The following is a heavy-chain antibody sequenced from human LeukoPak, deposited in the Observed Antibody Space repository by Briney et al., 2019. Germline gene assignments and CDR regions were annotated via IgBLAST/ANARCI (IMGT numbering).Heavy chain of an antibody. D-gene: IGHD3-10*01. V-gene: IGHV3-74*01. J-gene: IGHJ3*01. CDR3: AREPNFGSGNVDSFDV. CDR1: GFIFSRHW. Sequence: PGGSLRLSCAASGFIFSRHWMHGVRQAPGKGLVGVSRVNEDGSTRSYADFVTGRFRISKDNARNTLFLQLNTLTVEDTAIYYCAREPNFGSGNVDSFDVWGQGTLVTVSS. CDR2: VNEDGSTR.